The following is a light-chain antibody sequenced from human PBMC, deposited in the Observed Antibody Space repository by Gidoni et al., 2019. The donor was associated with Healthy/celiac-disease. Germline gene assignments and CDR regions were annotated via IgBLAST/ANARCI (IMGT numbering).Light chain of an antibody. V-gene: IGKV3-11*01. CDR1: QCVISY. Sequence: EIVLTQSPATLSLSPGKRATLSCRASQCVISYLAWYQPKPGQAPRFLIYVASTRSTGSPARFIGRRSGTDCTLTISSLDPEDCVVYYCQQRSNSLFTFGPGTKVDIK. CDR3: QQRSNSLFT. J-gene: IGKJ3*01. CDR2: VAS.